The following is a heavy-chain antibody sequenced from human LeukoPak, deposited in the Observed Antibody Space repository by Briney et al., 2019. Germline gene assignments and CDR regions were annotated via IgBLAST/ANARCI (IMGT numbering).Heavy chain of an antibody. D-gene: IGHD3-16*02. J-gene: IGHJ4*02. CDR3: ARGRIMITFGGVIVIHFDY. CDR1: GGSFSGYY. Sequence: SETLSLTCAVYGGSFSGYYWSWIRQPPGKGLEWIGEINHSGSTNYNPSLKSRVTISVDTSKNQFSLKLSSVTAADTAVYYCARGRIMITFGGVIVIHFDYWGQGTLVTVSS. CDR2: INHSGST. V-gene: IGHV4-34*01.